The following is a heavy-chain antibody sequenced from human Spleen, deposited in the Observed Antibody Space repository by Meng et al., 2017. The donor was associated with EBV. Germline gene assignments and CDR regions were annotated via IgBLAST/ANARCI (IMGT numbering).Heavy chain of an antibody. CDR2: IYYGGST. Sequence: QVQGREAVPGPVEPSGTLSRTCSVSGGSVSSGNYYWSWSRQPPGKGLEWIGYIYYGGSTNYNPSLKSRVTISVDTSKNQFSLKLSSVTAADTAVYYCARAIISSYGGVGFDYWGQGTLVTVSS. CDR3: ARAIISSYGGVGFDY. J-gene: IGHJ4*02. V-gene: IGHV4-61*01. D-gene: IGHD5-18*01. CDR1: GGSVSSGNYY.